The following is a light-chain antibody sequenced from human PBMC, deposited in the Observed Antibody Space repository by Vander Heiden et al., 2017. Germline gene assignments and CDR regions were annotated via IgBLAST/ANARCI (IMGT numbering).Light chain of an antibody. Sequence: DIQLTQSPSSLSASVGDRVDISCRTSQSVSSYLNWYQQKPGKAPTLLIYATSRLQSGVPSRFSGSGSRTDFTLIISSLQPEDFATYSCQQTFSTPRTFGQGTKVEIK. V-gene: IGKV1-39*01. J-gene: IGKJ1*01. CDR2: ATS. CDR1: QSVSSY. CDR3: QQTFSTPRT.